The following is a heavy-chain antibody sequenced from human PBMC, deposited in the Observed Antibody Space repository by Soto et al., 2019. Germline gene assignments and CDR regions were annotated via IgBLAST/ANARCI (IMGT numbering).Heavy chain of an antibody. CDR3: AKRSGYQEAAYLDY. CDR1: GFTFSSYA. D-gene: IGHD5-12*01. J-gene: IGHJ4*02. V-gene: IGHV3-23*01. CDR2: ISGSGGST. Sequence: GGSLRLSCAASGFTFSSYAMSWVRQAPGKGLEWVSAISGSGGSTYYADSVKGRFTISRDNSKNTLYLQMNSLRAEDTAVYYCAKRSGYQEAAYLDYWGQGTLVTVSS.